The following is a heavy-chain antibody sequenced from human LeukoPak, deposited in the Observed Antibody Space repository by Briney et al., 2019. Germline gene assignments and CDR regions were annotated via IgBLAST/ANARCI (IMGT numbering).Heavy chain of an antibody. CDR2: ISGSGGST. J-gene: IGHJ4*02. V-gene: IGHV3-23*01. CDR1: GFTFSSYA. D-gene: IGHD3-3*01. CDR3: AKCGFYNFWSGTYYFDY. Sequence: GGSLRLSCAASGFTFSSYAMSWVRQAPGKGLEWVSAISGSGGSTYYADSVKGRFTISRDNSKNTLYLQMNSLTAEDAAVYYCAKCGFYNFWSGTYYFDYWGQGTLVTVSS.